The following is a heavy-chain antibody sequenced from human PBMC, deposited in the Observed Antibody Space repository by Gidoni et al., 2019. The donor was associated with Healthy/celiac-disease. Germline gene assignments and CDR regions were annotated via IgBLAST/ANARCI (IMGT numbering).Heavy chain of an antibody. CDR3: ARDRVSDSSVYSGAFDI. J-gene: IGHJ3*02. CDR2: IWYDGSNK. Sequence: QVQLVESGGGVVKPGRSLRLSCAASGFTFSSYGMHCVRQAPGKGLEWVAVIWYDGSNKYYADSVKGRFTISRDNSKNTLYLQMNSLRAEDTAVYYCARDRVSDSSVYSGAFDIWGQGTMVTVSS. V-gene: IGHV3-33*01. D-gene: IGHD3-22*01. CDR1: GFTFSSYG.